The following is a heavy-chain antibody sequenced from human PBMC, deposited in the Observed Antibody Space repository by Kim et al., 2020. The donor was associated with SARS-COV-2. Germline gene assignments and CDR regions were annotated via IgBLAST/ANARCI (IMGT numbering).Heavy chain of an antibody. Sequence: SETLSLTCTVSGGSISSGGYYWSWIRQHPGKGLEWIGYIYYSGSTYYNPSLKSRVTISVDTSKNQFSLKLSSVTAADTAVYYCARGGNNIVVVPAASVHYYYGMYVWGQGTTVTVSS. D-gene: IGHD2-2*01. V-gene: IGHV4-31*03. CDR3: ARGGNNIVVVPAASVHYYYGMYV. J-gene: IGHJ6*02. CDR1: GGSISSGGYY. CDR2: IYYSGST.